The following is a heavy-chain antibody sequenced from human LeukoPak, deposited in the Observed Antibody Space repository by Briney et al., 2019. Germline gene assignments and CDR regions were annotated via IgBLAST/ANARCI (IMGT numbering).Heavy chain of an antibody. D-gene: IGHD6-13*01. CDR2: ISYDGSNK. CDR1: GFTFSSYV. J-gene: IGHJ4*02. V-gene: IGHV3-30*18. Sequence: GGSLRLSCAASGFTFSSYVMHWVRQAPGKGLEWVAVISYDGSNKYYADSVKGRFTISRDNSKNTLYLQMNSLRAEDTAVYYCAKIRPTIAAAGPFDYWGQGTLVTVSS. CDR3: AKIRPTIAAAGPFDY.